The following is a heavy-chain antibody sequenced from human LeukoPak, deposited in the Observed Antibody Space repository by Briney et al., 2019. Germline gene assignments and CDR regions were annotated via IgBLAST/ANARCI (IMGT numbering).Heavy chain of an antibody. V-gene: IGHV1-2*02. J-gene: IGHJ3*02. CDR2: INPNSGGT. D-gene: IGHD1-26*01. Sequence: GASVKVSCKASGYTFTGYYMHWVRKAPGQGLEWMGWINPNSGGTNYAQKFQGRVTMTRDTSISTAYMELSRLRSDDTAVYYCARPSFAIVGATSAFDIWGQGTMVTVSS. CDR3: ARPSFAIVGATSAFDI. CDR1: GYTFTGYY.